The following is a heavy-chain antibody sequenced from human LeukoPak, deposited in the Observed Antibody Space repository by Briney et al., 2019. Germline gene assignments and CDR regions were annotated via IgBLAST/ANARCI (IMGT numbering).Heavy chain of an antibody. CDR3: ARAATWIQLWDY. V-gene: IGHV5-51*01. CDR2: IYPGDSDT. CDR1: GYSFASYW. Sequence: VESPKISCKGSGYSFASYWIGWVRQMPGTGLEWMGIIYPGDSDTRYSPSFQGQVTISADKSINTAYLQCSSLKASDTAMYYCARAATWIQLWDYWGQGTLVTVSS. J-gene: IGHJ4*02. D-gene: IGHD5-18*01.